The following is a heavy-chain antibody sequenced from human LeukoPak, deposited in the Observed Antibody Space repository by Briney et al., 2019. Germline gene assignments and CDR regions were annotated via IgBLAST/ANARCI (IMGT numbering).Heavy chain of an antibody. V-gene: IGHV3-11*01. CDR3: AREVVGAIYAFDI. CDR2: ISSSGSTI. J-gene: IGHJ3*02. D-gene: IGHD1-26*01. CDR1: GFTFSDYY. Sequence: IPGGSLRLSCAASGFTFSDYYMSWIRQAPGKGLEWVSYISSSGSTIYYADSVKGRFTISRDNAKNSLYLQMNSLRAEDTAVYYCAREVVGAIYAFDIWGQGTMVTVSS.